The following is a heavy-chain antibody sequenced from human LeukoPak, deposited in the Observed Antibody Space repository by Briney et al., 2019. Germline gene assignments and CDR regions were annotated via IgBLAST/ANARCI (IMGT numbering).Heavy chain of an antibody. V-gene: IGHV4-4*07. CDR2: IYNTGSA. D-gene: IGHD1-7*01. Sequence: SETLSLTCTVSGGSISSYYWSWIRQPAGKGLEWIGRIYNTGSANYNPSLKSQVTMSVDTSKNQFSLKLSSVTAADTAAYYCARAYKGTISLNYYYYMDVWGKGTTVTVSS. J-gene: IGHJ6*03. CDR3: ARAYKGTISLNYYYYMDV. CDR1: GGSISSYY.